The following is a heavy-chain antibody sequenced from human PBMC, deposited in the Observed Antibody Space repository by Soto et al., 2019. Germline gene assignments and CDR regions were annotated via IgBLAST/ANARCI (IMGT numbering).Heavy chain of an antibody. V-gene: IGHV1-2*04. CDR1: GDRFTDYY. Sequence: QVQLVQSGAEVKEPGASVTVSCRASGDRFTDYYMHWVRQAPGQGLEWMGWINPNSGVTKYAQKFQGCVTMTRDTSNRTVYMQLSRLRFDDTAIYYCARESGGATATLDYYYFYMDVWGTGTTVTVSS. J-gene: IGHJ6*03. CDR3: ARESGGATATLDYYYFYMDV. D-gene: IGHD5-12*01. CDR2: INPNSGVT.